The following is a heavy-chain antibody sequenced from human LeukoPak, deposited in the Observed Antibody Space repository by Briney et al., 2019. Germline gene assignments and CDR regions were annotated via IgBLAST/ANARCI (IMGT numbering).Heavy chain of an antibody. V-gene: IGHV4-34*12. CDR2: IMHSGST. Sequence: PSETLSLTCAVYGGSFSGYYWSWVRQPPGKGLEWIGEIMHSGSTNYNPSLKSRVTISVDTSKNQFSLKVRSVTAADTAVYYCARERDFYDSSGSPSYWGQGTLVIVSS. CDR1: GGSFSGYY. CDR3: ARERDFYDSSGSPSY. J-gene: IGHJ4*02. D-gene: IGHD3-22*01.